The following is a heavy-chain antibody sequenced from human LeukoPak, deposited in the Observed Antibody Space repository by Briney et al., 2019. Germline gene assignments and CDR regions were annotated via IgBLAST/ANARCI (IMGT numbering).Heavy chain of an antibody. V-gene: IGHV4-4*07. D-gene: IGHD2-15*01. J-gene: IGHJ5*02. CDR2: LYTSGST. CDR3: ARDYSHYSPNCFDP. CDR1: GGSISGYY. Sequence: SETLSLTCTASGGSISGYYWSWIRQPAGKGLEWIGRLYTSGSTNYNPSLKSRVTMSVDTSKNQFSLKLSSVTAADTAVYYCARDYSHYSPNCFDPWGQGTLVTVSS.